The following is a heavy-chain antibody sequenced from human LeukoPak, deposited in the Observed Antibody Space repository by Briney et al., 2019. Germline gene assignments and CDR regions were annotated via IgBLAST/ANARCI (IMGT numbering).Heavy chain of an antibody. V-gene: IGHV3-21*01. CDR3: ARGFEAPHY. J-gene: IGHJ4*02. Sequence: PGGSLRLSCAASGFTFSSYTMNWVRQAPGKGLEWVSSISSSSSNIYYADSVKGRFTISRDNAKNSLYLQMNSLRAEDTAVYYCARGFEAPHYWGQGTLVTVSS. CDR1: GFTFSSYT. CDR2: ISSSSSNI.